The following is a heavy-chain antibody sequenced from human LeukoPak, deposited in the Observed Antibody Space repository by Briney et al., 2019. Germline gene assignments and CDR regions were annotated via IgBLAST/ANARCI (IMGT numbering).Heavy chain of an antibody. J-gene: IGHJ4*01. CDR2: ITTSTSYI. V-gene: IGHV3-21*01. Sequence: GGSLRLSCAASGFTFSSFTMNWVRQAPGKGLEGVSSITTSTSYIYYADSVKGRFTISRDNAKNSLYLQMNSLRAEDTAVYYCARDGTAAGLYFDLWGQGTLVTVSS. CDR1: GFTFSSFT. CDR3: ARDGTAAGLYFDL. D-gene: IGHD6-13*01.